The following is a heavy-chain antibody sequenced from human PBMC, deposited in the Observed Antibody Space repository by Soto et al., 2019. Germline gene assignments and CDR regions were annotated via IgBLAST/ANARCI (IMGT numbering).Heavy chain of an antibody. V-gene: IGHV3-30*18. Sequence: GGSLRLSCAASGFTFSSYGMHWVRQAPGKGLEWVAVISYDGSNKYYADYVKGRFTISRDNSKNTLYLQMNSLRAEDTAVYYCAKDLGSSGYSAFDIWGQGTMVTVSS. D-gene: IGHD3-22*01. CDR2: ISYDGSNK. CDR1: GFTFSSYG. CDR3: AKDLGSSGYSAFDI. J-gene: IGHJ3*02.